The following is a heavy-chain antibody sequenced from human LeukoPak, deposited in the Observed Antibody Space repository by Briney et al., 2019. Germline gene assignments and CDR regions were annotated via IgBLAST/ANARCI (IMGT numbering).Heavy chain of an antibody. Sequence: ASVKVSCKATGYTFTGYYMHWVRQAPGQGLEWMGWINPNSGGTNYAQKFQGRVTMTRDTSISTAYMELSRLRSDDTAVYHCARSRVTSVAGTPRPSKYFDYWGQGTLVTVSS. D-gene: IGHD6-19*01. V-gene: IGHV1-2*02. CDR2: INPNSGGT. J-gene: IGHJ4*02. CDR1: GYTFTGYY. CDR3: ARSRVTSVAGTPRPSKYFDY.